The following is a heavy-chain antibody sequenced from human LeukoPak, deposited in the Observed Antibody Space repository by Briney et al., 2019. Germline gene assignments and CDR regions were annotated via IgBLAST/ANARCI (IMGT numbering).Heavy chain of an antibody. J-gene: IGHJ6*04. D-gene: IGHD3-9*01. V-gene: IGHV1-3*01. CDR1: GYTFTSYA. CDR3: ARDRSRYFDWFLYYYGMDV. Sequence: ASVKVSCKASGYTFTSYAMHWVRQAPGQRLEWMGWINAGNGNTKYSQKFQGRVTITRDTSTSTAYMELRSLRSDDTVVYYCARDRSRYFDWFLYYYGMDVWGKGTTVTVSS. CDR2: INAGNGNT.